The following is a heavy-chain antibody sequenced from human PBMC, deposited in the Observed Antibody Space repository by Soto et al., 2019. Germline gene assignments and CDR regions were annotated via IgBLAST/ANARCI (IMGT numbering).Heavy chain of an antibody. Sequence: ASVKVSCKTSGYTFTNYYLHWVRQAPGQGLEWMGIINPGDGATSYAQKFQGRVTMTRDTSTSTVSVDLSSLRADDTAIYYCARNQGRVVYYYDHGAYYRDFWARGTQVPASS. V-gene: IGHV1-46*01. CDR3: ARNQGRVVYYYDHGAYYRDF. CDR1: GYTFTNYY. J-gene: IGHJ1*01. D-gene: IGHD3-22*01. CDR2: INPGDGAT.